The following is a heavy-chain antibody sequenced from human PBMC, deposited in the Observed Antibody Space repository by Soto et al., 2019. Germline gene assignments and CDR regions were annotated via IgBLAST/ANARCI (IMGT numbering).Heavy chain of an antibody. D-gene: IGHD3-22*01. CDR1: GFTFSSYA. Sequence: GGSLRLSCAASGFTFSSYAMSWIRQAPGKGLEWVSAISGSGGSTYYADSVKGRFTISRDNSKNTLYLQMNSLRAEDTAVYYCANSFDSSGYYSRFDYYYGMDVWGQGTTVTVSS. CDR3: ANSFDSSGYYSRFDYYYGMDV. CDR2: ISGSGGST. J-gene: IGHJ6*02. V-gene: IGHV3-23*01.